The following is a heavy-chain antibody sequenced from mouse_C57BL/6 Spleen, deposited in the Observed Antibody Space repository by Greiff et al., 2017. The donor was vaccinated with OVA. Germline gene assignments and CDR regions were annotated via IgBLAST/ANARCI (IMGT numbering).Heavy chain of an antibody. CDR2: IDPSDSYT. CDR1: GYTFTSYW. V-gene: IGHV1-50*01. D-gene: IGHD1-1*01. Sequence: QVQLQQPGAELVKPGASVKLSCKASGYTFTSYWMQWVKQRPGQGLEWIGEIDPSDSYTNYNQKFKGKATLTVDTSSSTAYMQLSSLTSEDSAVYYCARCGDYGSSYEYYFDYWGQGTTLTVSS. J-gene: IGHJ2*01. CDR3: ARCGDYGSSYEYYFDY.